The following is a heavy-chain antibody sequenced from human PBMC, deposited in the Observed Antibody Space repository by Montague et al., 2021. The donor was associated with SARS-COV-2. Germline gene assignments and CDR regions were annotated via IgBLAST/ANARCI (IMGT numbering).Heavy chain of an antibody. CDR3: ARDWWNGDWLFGLYYYYGMDV. CDR1: GFTFSSYG. CDR2: IWHDGSNK. Sequence: SLRLSCAASGFTFSSYGMHWVRQAPGKGLEWVAVIWHDGSNKYYADSVKGRFTISRDNSKNTLYLQMNSLRAEDTAVYYCARDWWNGDWLFGLYYYYGMDVWVQGTTVTVSS. J-gene: IGHJ6*02. V-gene: IGHV3-33*01. D-gene: IGHD3-9*01.